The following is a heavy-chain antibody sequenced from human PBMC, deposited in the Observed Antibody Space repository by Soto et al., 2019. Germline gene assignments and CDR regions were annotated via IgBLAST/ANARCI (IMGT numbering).Heavy chain of an antibody. D-gene: IGHD3-10*01. Sequence: SETLSLTCSVSGGSISSPSSFWGWIRQPPGKGLEWIGYIYYSGSTYYNPSLKSRVTISVDTSKNQFSLKLSSVTAADTAVYYCAREPVIWGQGTLVTVSS. J-gene: IGHJ4*02. CDR3: AREPVI. CDR1: GGSISSPSSF. V-gene: IGHV4-31*03. CDR2: IYYSGST.